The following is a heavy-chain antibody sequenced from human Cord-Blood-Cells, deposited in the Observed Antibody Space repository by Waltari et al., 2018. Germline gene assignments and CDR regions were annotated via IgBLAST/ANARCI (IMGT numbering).Heavy chain of an antibody. Sequence: QVQLQQWGAGLLKPSETLSLTCAVSGGSFSGYYWSWIRQPPGKGLEWIGEINHSGSTNYNPSLKSRVTISVDTSKNQFSLKLSSVTAADTAVYYCARVSYYGSGSYDYWGQGTLVTVSS. V-gene: IGHV4-34*01. J-gene: IGHJ4*02. CDR1: GGSFSGYY. CDR3: ARVSYYGSGSYDY. CDR2: INHSGST. D-gene: IGHD3-10*01.